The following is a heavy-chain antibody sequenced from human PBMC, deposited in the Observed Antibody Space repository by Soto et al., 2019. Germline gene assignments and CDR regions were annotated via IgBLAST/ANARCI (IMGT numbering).Heavy chain of an antibody. CDR2: INSDGSST. CDR3: AKEYGDYGVDYFDY. J-gene: IGHJ4*02. CDR1: GFTFSSYW. D-gene: IGHD4-17*01. Sequence: PGGSLRLSCAASGFTFSSYWMHWVRQAPGKGLGWVSRINSDGSSTSYADSVKGRFTISRDNSKNTLYLQMNSLRAEDTAVYYCAKEYGDYGVDYFDYWGQGTLVTVSS. V-gene: IGHV3-74*01.